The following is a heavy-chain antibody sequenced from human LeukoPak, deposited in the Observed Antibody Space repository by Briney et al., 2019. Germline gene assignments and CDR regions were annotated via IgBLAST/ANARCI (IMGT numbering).Heavy chain of an antibody. CDR3: ARGGAYTRSGSYSPWYFDY. CDR2: IYHSGST. D-gene: IGHD3-10*01. V-gene: IGHV4-4*02. Sequence: SGALSLTCAVSGGSISSSNWWSWVRQPPGKGLEWIGEIYHSGSTNYNPSLKSRVTISVDKSKNQFSLKLSSVTAADTAVYYYARGGAYTRSGSYSPWYFDYWGQGTLVTVSS. J-gene: IGHJ4*02. CDR1: GGSISSSNW.